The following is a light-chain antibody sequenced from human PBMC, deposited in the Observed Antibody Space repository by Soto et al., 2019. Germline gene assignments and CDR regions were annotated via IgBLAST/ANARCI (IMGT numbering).Light chain of an antibody. V-gene: IGKV3-15*01. CDR1: QSVSSN. Sequence: EIVMTQSPATLSVSPGQRATLSCRASQSVSSNLAWYQQKPGQAPRLLIYGASTRATGIPARFSGSGSATEFTLTISSLQSEDFAVYYCQQYNNWPLTVGGGTKGDIK. CDR3: QQYNNWPLT. CDR2: GAS. J-gene: IGKJ4*01.